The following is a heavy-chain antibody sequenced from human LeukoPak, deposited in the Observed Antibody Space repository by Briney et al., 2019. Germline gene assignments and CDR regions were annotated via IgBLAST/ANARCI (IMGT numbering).Heavy chain of an antibody. V-gene: IGHV4-61*01. Sequence: SETLSLTCTVSGGSISSTNYYWSWIRQPPGKGLEWIGYISYSGSTNYNPSLKSRVTISVDTSKNQFSLRLNSVTAADTAVYYCARGGSYYAFDYWGQGTLVTVSS. CDR2: ISYSGST. J-gene: IGHJ4*02. D-gene: IGHD1-26*01. CDR1: GGSISSTNYY. CDR3: ARGGSYYAFDY.